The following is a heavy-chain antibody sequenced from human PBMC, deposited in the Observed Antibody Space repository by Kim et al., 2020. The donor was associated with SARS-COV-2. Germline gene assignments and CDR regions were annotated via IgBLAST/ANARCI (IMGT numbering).Heavy chain of an antibody. V-gene: IGHV3-21*01. J-gene: IGHJ4*02. CDR2: ISSSSNDV. D-gene: IGHD3-10*01. CDR3: LTEGKPKPD. CDR1: GFRFNTYS. Sequence: GGSLRLSCATSGFRFNTYSMNWVRQPPGRGPEWISSISSSSNDVQYAGSMKGRITISRDNAKNSLFLQMNSLRVEDTAVYYCLTEGKPKPDWGQGTLVTV.